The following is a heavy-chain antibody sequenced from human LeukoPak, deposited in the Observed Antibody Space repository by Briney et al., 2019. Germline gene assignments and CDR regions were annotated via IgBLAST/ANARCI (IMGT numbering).Heavy chain of an antibody. CDR2: IRYDGSNK. J-gene: IGHJ4*02. V-gene: IGHV3-30*02. CDR3: AKTSGIFWSGYYSADHFDY. D-gene: IGHD3-3*01. CDR1: GFTFSSYG. Sequence: PGGSLRLSCAASGFTFSSYGMHWVRQAPGKGLEWVAFIRYDGSNKYYADSVRGRFTISREHSKNTLYLQMNSLRAWDTAVYYCAKTSGIFWSGYYSADHFDYWGQGTLVTVSS.